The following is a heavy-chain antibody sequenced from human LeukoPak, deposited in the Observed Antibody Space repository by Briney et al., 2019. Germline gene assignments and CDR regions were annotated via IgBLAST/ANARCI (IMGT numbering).Heavy chain of an antibody. D-gene: IGHD5-24*01. J-gene: IGHJ4*02. Sequence: GGSLRLSCAASGFTFSDYYMSWIRQAPGKGLEWVSYISTSGSTIYYADSVKGRFTISRDNAKNSLYLQMNSLRAEDTAVYYCARCRWLQPTQAWGQGTLVTVSS. CDR2: ISTSGSTI. CDR1: GFTFSDYY. CDR3: ARCRWLQPTQA. V-gene: IGHV3-11*04.